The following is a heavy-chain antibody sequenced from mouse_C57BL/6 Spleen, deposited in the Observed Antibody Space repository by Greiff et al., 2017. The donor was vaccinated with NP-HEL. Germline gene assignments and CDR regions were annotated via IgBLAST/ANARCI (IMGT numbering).Heavy chain of an antibody. CDR3: ARDYSKRAWFAY. CDR2: ISDGGSYT. D-gene: IGHD2-5*01. J-gene: IGHJ3*01. CDR1: GFTFSSYA. V-gene: IGHV5-4*01. Sequence: EVQVVESGGGLVKPGGSLKLSCAASGFTFSSYAMSWVRQTPEKRLEWVATISDGGSYTYYPDNVKGRFTISRDNAKNNLYLQMSHLKSEDTAMYYCARDYSKRAWFAYRGEGTLVTVSA.